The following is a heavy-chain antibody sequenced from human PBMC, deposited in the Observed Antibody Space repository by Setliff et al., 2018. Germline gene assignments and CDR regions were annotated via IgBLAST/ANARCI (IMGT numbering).Heavy chain of an antibody. J-gene: IGHJ4*02. CDR1: GFTFSNVW. CDR3: ITSSSWYPFDY. Sequence: GGSLRLSCAASGFTFSNVWMSWVRQAPGKGLEWVGRIKSKTDGGITDYAAPVKGRFTISRDDSKNTLYLQMNSLKTEDTAVYYCITSSSWYPFDYWGQGTLVTVSS. CDR2: IKSKTDGGIT. D-gene: IGHD6-13*01. V-gene: IGHV3-15*01.